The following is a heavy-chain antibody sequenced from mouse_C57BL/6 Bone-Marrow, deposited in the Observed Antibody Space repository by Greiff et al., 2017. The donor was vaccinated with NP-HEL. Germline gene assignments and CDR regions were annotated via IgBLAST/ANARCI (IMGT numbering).Heavy chain of an antibody. Sequence: EVKLVESGGGLVQPGGSLKLSCAASGFTFSDYYMYWVRQTPEKRLEWVAYISNGGGSTYYPDTVKGRFTISRDNAKNTLYLQRSRLKSEDTAMYYCARKDYYDYDDGVAYWGQGTLVTVSA. CDR3: ARKDYYDYDDGVAY. D-gene: IGHD2-4*01. V-gene: IGHV5-12*01. J-gene: IGHJ3*01. CDR2: ISNGGGST. CDR1: GFTFSDYY.